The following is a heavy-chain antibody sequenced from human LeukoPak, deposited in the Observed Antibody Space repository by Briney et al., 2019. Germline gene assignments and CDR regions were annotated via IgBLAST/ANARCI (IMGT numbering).Heavy chain of an antibody. CDR2: IHHGGKT. CDR1: DGSVTSKSYY. V-gene: IGHV4-39*02. Sequence: SEPLSLTCNVSDGSVTSKSYYWCWIRQSPDKRLWWIGNIHHGGKTYSNPSLKTRVTVSADASETHFSLRLTSVTAADTAVYYCARLPRIPLFGVAFKVGWIDSWGQGILVTVSS. J-gene: IGHJ5*01. D-gene: IGHD3-3*01. CDR3: ARLPRIPLFGVAFKVGWIDS.